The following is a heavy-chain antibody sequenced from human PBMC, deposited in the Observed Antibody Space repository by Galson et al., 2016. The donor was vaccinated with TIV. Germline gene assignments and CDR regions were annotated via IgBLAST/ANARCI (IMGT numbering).Heavy chain of an antibody. CDR3: ARVPPAGHHWYFDL. V-gene: IGHV4-61*02. J-gene: IGHJ2*01. CDR2: IHTNGIT. CDR1: GGSISSGNYY. Sequence: LSLTCTVSGGSISSGNYYWSWIRQPAGKGLEWIGRIHTNGITNYNPSLKNRVTSSADTSENQFSLKLESVTAADTAVYYCARVPPAGHHWYFDLWGRGTLVTVSS. D-gene: IGHD6-13*01.